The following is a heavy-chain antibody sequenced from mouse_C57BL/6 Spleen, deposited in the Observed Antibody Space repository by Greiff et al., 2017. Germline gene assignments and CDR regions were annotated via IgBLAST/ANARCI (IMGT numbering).Heavy chain of an antibody. D-gene: IGHD4-1*01. V-gene: IGHV1-54*01. CDR1: GYAFTNYL. CDR3: ARAGTGSYYAMDY. CDR2: INPGSGGT. Sequence: VMLVESGAELVRPGTSVKVSCKASGYAFTNYLIEWVKQRPGQGLEWIGVINPGSGGTNYNEKFKGKATLTADKSSSTASMQLSSLTSEDSAVYFCARAGTGSYYAMDYWGQGTSVTVSS. J-gene: IGHJ4*01.